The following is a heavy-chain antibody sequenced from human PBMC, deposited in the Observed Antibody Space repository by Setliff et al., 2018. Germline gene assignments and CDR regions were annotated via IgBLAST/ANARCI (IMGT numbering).Heavy chain of an antibody. CDR3: AHRKIWGNAFDI. Sequence: SETLSLTCTVSGGSVGNSHYYWNWIRQPAGKGLEWIGRIYTTWSTNYNPSLKSRVTISLDTSKVQFFLRLDPVDTATYYCAHRKIWGNAFDIWGKGTMVTVSS. CDR1: GGSVGNSHYY. D-gene: IGHD3-16*01. J-gene: IGHJ3*02. CDR2: IYTTWST. V-gene: IGHV4-61*02.